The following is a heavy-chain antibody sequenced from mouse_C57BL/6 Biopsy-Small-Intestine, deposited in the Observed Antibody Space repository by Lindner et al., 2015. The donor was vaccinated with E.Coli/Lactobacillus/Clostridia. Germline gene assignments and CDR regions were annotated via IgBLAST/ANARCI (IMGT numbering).Heavy chain of an antibody. CDR3: ADGYYGGFPY. D-gene: IGHD2-3*01. Sequence: VQPQESGPELVKPGASVRLSCKASGYAFSSSWMNWVKQRPGKGLEWIGRIYPGDGDTDHNGKFKGKATLTADKSSSTAYMQLSSLTSEDSAVYFCADGYYGGFPYWGQGTLVTVSA. CDR2: IYPGDGDT. CDR1: GYAFSSSW. V-gene: IGHV1-82*01. J-gene: IGHJ3*01.